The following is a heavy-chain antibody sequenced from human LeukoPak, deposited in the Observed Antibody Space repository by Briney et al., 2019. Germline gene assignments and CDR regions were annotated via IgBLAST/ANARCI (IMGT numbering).Heavy chain of an antibody. J-gene: IGHJ4*02. D-gene: IGHD3-10*01. CDR2: IYYIGNT. CDR1: GGSISSSIYY. V-gene: IGHV4-39*01. Sequence: SETLSLTCTVSGGSISSSIYYWGWIRQPPGKGLEWIVRIYYIGNTYHHPSLKRRVTISVDTSKNQFSLKLSSVSAAHTAVCYCARGFSMIRGVIRPPDYWGEGTLVTVSS. CDR3: ARGFSMIRGVIRPPDY.